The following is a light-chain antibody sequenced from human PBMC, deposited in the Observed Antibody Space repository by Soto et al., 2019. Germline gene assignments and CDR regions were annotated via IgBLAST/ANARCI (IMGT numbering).Light chain of an antibody. CDR1: QSVSSSF. CDR2: GAS. CDR3: QQYGGSPRYT. J-gene: IGKJ2*01. Sequence: EVVLTQSPGTLSLSPGERATLSCRASQSVSSSFLAWYQQKPGQAPRLLIYGASSSATGIPDRVSGSGSGTDFTLTISRLEPEDFEVYYCQQYGGSPRYTFGQGTKLEIK. V-gene: IGKV3-20*01.